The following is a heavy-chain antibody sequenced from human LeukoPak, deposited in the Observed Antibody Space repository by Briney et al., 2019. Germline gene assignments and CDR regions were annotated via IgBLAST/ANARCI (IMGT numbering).Heavy chain of an antibody. Sequence: RGSLRLSCAASGFTFSSYAMHWVRQAAGKGLEWVAVISYDGSNKYYADSVKGRFTISKDNSKNTLYLQMNSLRAEDTAVYYCARVGHCSSTSCYPDSFDYWGQGTLVTVSS. CDR2: ISYDGSNK. V-gene: IGHV3-30*04. J-gene: IGHJ4*02. CDR1: GFTFSSYA. CDR3: ARVGHCSSTSCYPDSFDY. D-gene: IGHD2-2*01.